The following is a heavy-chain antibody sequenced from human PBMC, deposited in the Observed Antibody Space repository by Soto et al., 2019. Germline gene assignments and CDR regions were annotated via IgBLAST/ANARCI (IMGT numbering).Heavy chain of an antibody. CDR3: ARDRDSSGYIYY. J-gene: IGHJ4*02. V-gene: IGHV3-33*01. CDR2: IWYDGSNK. Sequence: GGSLRLSCAASGFTFSSYGMHWVRQAPGKGLEWVAVIWYDGSNKYYADSVKGRFTISRDNSKNTLYLQMNSLRAEDTAAYYCARDRDSSGYIYYWGQGTLVTVSS. CDR1: GFTFSSYG. D-gene: IGHD3-22*01.